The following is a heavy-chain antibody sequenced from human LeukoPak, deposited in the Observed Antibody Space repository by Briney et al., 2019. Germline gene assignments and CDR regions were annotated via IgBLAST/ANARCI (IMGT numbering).Heavy chain of an antibody. CDR1: GGTFSSYA. J-gene: IGHJ3*02. CDR3: ARGGRANDAFDI. CDR2: IIPIFGIA. V-gene: IGHV1-69*04. Sequence: SVKVSCKASGGTFSSYAISWVRQAPGQGLEWMGRIIPIFGIANYAQKFQGRVTITADKSTSTAYMELSSLGSEDTAVFYCARGGRANDAFDIWGQGTMVTVSS.